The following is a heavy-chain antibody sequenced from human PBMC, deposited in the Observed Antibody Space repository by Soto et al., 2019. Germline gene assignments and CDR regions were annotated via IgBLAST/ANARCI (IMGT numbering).Heavy chain of an antibody. J-gene: IGHJ4*02. V-gene: IGHV3-23*01. CDR1: GFTFSSYA. CDR3: AKRLGGNEKRITMVRGVNLPCDY. D-gene: IGHD3-10*01. CDR2: ISGSGGST. Sequence: GGSLRLSCAASGFTFSSYAMSWVRQAPGKGLEWVSAISGSGGSTYYADSVKGRFTISRDNSKNTLYLQMNSLRAEDTAVYYCAKRLGGNEKRITMVRGVNLPCDYWGQGTLVTVSS.